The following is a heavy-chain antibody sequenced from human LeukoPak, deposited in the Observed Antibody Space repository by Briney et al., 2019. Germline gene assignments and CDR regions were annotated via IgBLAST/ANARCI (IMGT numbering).Heavy chain of an antibody. CDR3: ARDPPTVVSRGDFDY. J-gene: IGHJ4*02. D-gene: IGHD4-23*01. CDR2: ISAYNGNT. CDR1: GYTFTSYG. V-gene: IGHV1-18*01. Sequence: ASVKVSFKASGYTFTSYGISWVRQAPGQGLEWMGWISAYNGNTNYAQKLQGRVTMTTDTSTSTAYMELRSLSSDDTAVYYCARDPPTVVSRGDFDYWGQGTLVTVSS.